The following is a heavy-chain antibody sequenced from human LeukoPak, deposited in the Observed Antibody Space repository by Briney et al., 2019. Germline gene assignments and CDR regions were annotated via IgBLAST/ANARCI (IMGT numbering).Heavy chain of an antibody. J-gene: IGHJ3*02. Sequence: SVKVSWKASGGTFSSYAISWVRQAPAQGLEWMGGIIPIFGTANYAQKFQGRVTITADESTSTAYMELSSLRSEDTAVYYCARVCSGGSCYLRDAFDIWGQGTMVTVSS. V-gene: IGHV1-69*01. CDR2: IIPIFGTA. CDR3: ARVCSGGSCYLRDAFDI. D-gene: IGHD2-15*01. CDR1: GGTFSSYA.